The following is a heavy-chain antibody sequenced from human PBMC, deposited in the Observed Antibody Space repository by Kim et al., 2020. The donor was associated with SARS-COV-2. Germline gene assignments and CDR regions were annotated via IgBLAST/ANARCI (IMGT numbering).Heavy chain of an antibody. CDR1: GFTFSSYG. V-gene: IGHV3-30*03. CDR2: ISYDGSNK. CDR3: ARLGIAAAGSL. J-gene: IGHJ4*02. Sequence: GGSLRLSCAASGFTFSSYGMHWVRQAPGKGLEWVAVISYDGSNKYYADSVKGRFTISRDNSKNTLYLQMNSLRAEDTAVYYCARLGIAAAGSLWGQGTLVTVSS. D-gene: IGHD6-13*01.